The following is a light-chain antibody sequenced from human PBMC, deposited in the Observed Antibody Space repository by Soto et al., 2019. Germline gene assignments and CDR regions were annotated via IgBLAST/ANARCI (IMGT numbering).Light chain of an antibody. J-gene: IGKJ3*01. V-gene: IGKV1-5*01. CDR1: QSISGW. CDR3: QQYSGYSLFT. CDR2: DAS. Sequence: DIQMTQSPSTLSASVGDRVTITCRASQSISGWLAWYQQRPGKAPKLLIYDASSLESGVPSRFSGSGSGTEFTLTLCGLQPDDFATYYCQQYSGYSLFTFGPGTIVDIK.